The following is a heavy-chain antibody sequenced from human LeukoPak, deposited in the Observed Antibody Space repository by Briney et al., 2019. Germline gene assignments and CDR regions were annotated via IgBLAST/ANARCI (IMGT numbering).Heavy chain of an antibody. CDR1: GGSFSGYY. Sequence: SETLSLTCAVYGGSFSGYYWSWIRQPPGKGLEWIGEINHSGSTNYNPSLKSRVTISVDTSKNQFSLKLSSVTAADTAVYYCARHRDMVYAVVDYWGQGTLVTVSS. CDR3: ARHRDMVYAVVDY. J-gene: IGHJ4*02. D-gene: IGHD2-8*01. CDR2: INHSGST. V-gene: IGHV4-34*01.